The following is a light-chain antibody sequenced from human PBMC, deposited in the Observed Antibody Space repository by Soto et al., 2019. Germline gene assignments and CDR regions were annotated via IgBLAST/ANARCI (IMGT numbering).Light chain of an antibody. CDR3: QQYGGSPWT. CDR1: QSISSSY. J-gene: IGKJ1*01. V-gene: IGKV3-20*01. CDR2: GAS. Sequence: EIVLTQSPGTLSLSPGERGTPSCRASQSISSSYLAWYQQKPGQAPRLLIYGASRRATGIADRFSGSGSGTDFTLTISRLDPEDFAVYYCQQYGGSPWTFGQGTKVDIK.